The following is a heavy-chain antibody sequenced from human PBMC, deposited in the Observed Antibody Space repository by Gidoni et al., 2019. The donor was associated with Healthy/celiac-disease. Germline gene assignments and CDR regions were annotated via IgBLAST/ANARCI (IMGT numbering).Heavy chain of an antibody. Sequence: EVQLVESGGGLVQPGGSLRLSCAASGFTFSSYDMHWVRQATGKGLEWVSAIGTAGDTYYPGSVKGRFTISRENAKNSLYLQMNSLRAGDTAVYYCARGGTPGGDLDYWGQGTLVTVSS. CDR2: IGTAGDT. V-gene: IGHV3-13*01. CDR3: ARGGTPGGDLDY. J-gene: IGHJ4*02. D-gene: IGHD2-21*02. CDR1: GFTFSSYD.